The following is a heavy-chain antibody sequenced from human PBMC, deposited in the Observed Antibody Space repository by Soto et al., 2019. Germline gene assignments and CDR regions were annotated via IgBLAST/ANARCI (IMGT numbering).Heavy chain of an antibody. CDR3: ARGIGHYYYYMDV. D-gene: IGHD1-26*01. J-gene: IGHJ6*03. CDR2: VWYDGSNE. CDR1: GFSFSSYG. Sequence: PWGSMTLSCAASGFSFSSYGMHWVRQAPGKGLEWVALVWYDGSNEYYTGSVKGRLTISRDNSKSTLYLQMNSLRVEDTAVYYCARGIGHYYYYMDVWGKGTTVTVSS. V-gene: IGHV3-33*01.